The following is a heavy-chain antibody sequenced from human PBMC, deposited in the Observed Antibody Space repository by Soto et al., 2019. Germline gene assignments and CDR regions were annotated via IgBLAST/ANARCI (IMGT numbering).Heavy chain of an antibody. Sequence: EVQLVQSGAEVKKPGASLKISCKGSGYSFTTNWIGWVRQMPGKGLEWMGIIYPADSDTRYSPSFQGEVTISADTSIPSAYLQWSSLKASDAAMYYCARVGNQLVPGQHWGQGTLVTVSS. V-gene: IGHV5-51*01. D-gene: IGHD6-13*01. CDR2: IYPADSDT. CDR1: GYSFTTNW. J-gene: IGHJ1*01. CDR3: ARVGNQLVPGQH.